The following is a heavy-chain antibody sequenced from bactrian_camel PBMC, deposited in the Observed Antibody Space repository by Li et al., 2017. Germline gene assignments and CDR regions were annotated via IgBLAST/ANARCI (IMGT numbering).Heavy chain of an antibody. CDR2: VHVVGGST. J-gene: IGHJ4*01. Sequence: HVRLVESGGGLMQPGGSLRLSCAASGFSFSSYYINWVRQAPGKRPECVSSVHVVGGSTYYADSVKGRFTISKDNAKNILFLQMNSLKPEDTAVYYCAADRRRHEYNYWGQGTQVTVS. D-gene: IGHD4*01. V-gene: IGHV3-2*01. CDR3: AADRRRHEYNY. CDR1: GFSFSSYY.